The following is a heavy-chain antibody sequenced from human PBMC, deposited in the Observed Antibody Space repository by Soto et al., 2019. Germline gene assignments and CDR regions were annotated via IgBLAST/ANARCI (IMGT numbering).Heavy chain of an antibody. Sequence: ASVKVSCKASGYTFSSIGISWVGQAPGQGLEWMGWISPYKGNTHYAQGLQGRVTMTTDTSTSTAYMELRSLRSDDTAVYYCARDLDASGSYYTDYWGQGTLVTVSS. CDR3: ARDLDASGSYYTDY. J-gene: IGHJ4*02. D-gene: IGHD3-10*01. CDR1: GYTFSSIG. V-gene: IGHV1-18*01. CDR2: ISPYKGNT.